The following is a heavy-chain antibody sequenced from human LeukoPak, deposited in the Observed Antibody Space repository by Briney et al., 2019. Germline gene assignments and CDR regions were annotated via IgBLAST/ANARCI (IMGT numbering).Heavy chain of an antibody. CDR1: GFTFSSFA. J-gene: IGHJ5*02. CDR2: ISVGSGTI. Sequence: GGSLRLSCAASGFTFSSFAMDWVRQAPGKGLEWLSYISVGSGTIYYADSVKGRFTISRDNAKNSLYLQMNSLRAEDTAVYYCARGRFSKSSNCFDPWGQGTLVTVSS. V-gene: IGHV3-48*01. D-gene: IGHD3-16*01. CDR3: ARGRFSKSSNCFDP.